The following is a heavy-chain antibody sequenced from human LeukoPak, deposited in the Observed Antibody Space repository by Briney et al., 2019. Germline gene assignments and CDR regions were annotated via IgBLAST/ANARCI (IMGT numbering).Heavy chain of an antibody. Sequence: GGSLRLSCAASGFTFSSYGMHWVRQARGKGVEWVAVISYDGSNKYYADFVKDRCSSSRENSKNTLDLQVKSVRAEGRGVYYGAKDSRKWIQRWTFDYWGQGTLVTVSS. CDR1: GFTFSSYG. V-gene: IGHV3-30*18. CDR3: AKDSRKWIQRWTFDY. CDR2: ISYDGSNK. J-gene: IGHJ4*02. D-gene: IGHD5-18*01.